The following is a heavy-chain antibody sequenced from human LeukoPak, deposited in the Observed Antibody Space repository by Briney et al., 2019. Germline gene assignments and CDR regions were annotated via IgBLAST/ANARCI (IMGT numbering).Heavy chain of an antibody. Sequence: GGSLRLSCAASGFTFSSYAMSWVRQAPGKGLEWVSAISGSGGSTYYADSVKGRFTISRDNSKNTLYLQMNSLRAKDTAVYYCAKGRDCSGGSCLGFDYWGQGTLVTVSS. CDR3: AKGRDCSGGSCLGFDY. J-gene: IGHJ4*02. CDR2: ISGSGGST. D-gene: IGHD2-15*01. CDR1: GFTFSSYA. V-gene: IGHV3-23*01.